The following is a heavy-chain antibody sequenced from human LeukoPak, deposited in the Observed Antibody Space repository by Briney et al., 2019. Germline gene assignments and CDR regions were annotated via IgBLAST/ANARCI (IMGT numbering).Heavy chain of an antibody. CDR3: ARAARRITIFGVVSLGYYFDY. Sequence: KPSATLSLTRAVYGGSFSGYYWSWIRQPPGKGLEWIGEINHSGSTNYNPSLKSRVTISVDTSKNQFSLKLSSVTAADTAVYYCARAARRITIFGVVSLGYYFDYWGQGTLVTVSS. CDR2: INHSGST. D-gene: IGHD3-3*01. J-gene: IGHJ4*02. CDR1: GGSFSGYY. V-gene: IGHV4-34*01.